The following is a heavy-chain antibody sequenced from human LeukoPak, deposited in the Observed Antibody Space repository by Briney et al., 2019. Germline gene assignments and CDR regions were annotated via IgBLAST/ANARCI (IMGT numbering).Heavy chain of an antibody. Sequence: ASVKVSCKASGYTFTSYGISWVRQPPGQGLEWMGWISAYNGNTNYAQKLQGRVTLTTDKSTTTAYMELRSLRPDDTAVYYCARDTYFDTTPLDYWGQGTLVTVSS. J-gene: IGHJ4*02. D-gene: IGHD3-22*01. CDR1: GYTFTSYG. CDR2: ISAYNGNT. V-gene: IGHV1-18*01. CDR3: ARDTYFDTTPLDY.